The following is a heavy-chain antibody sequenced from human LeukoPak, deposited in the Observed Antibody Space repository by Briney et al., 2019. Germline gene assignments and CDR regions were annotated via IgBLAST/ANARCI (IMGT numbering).Heavy chain of an antibody. CDR2: IYYSGST. CDR1: GGSFSGYY. J-gene: IGHJ5*02. Sequence: SETLSLTCAVYGGSFSGYYWSWIRQPPGKGLEWIGSIYYSGSTYYNPSLKSRVTISVDTSKNQFPLKLSSVTAADTAVYYCARTPITRDNWFDPWGQGTLVTVSS. V-gene: IGHV4-34*01. CDR3: ARTPITRDNWFDP. D-gene: IGHD2-2*01.